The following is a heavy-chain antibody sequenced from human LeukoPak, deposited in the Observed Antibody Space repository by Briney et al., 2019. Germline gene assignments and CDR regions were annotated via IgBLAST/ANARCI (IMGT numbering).Heavy chain of an antibody. Sequence: ASVRVSCKTFGYTFTDYYIHWMRQAPGQGLEWMGWINSNSGGTSYAQKFQGRVTLTRDTPARTAFMELNRLTSDDTAVYYCARTRIAARRADFDYWGQGTVVTVSS. J-gene: IGHJ4*02. D-gene: IGHD6-6*01. CDR1: GYTFTDYY. CDR2: INSNSGGT. V-gene: IGHV1-2*02. CDR3: ARTRIAARRADFDY.